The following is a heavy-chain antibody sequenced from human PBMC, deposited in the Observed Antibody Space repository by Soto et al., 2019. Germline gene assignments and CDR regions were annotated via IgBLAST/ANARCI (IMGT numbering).Heavy chain of an antibody. CDR2: ILPVFGLV. CDR1: RGTFNTSP. Sequence: QVQLAQSGAEVKKPGSSVRVSCQTSRGTFNTSPISWMRQAPGQGLEWLGDILPVFGLVIYAQQFQDRLNVAADESTTSVSMEVSRLTPEDTAVYFCATTHLTRRHYDFRSPPTASLYHYGLGVWGQGTTVIVSS. J-gene: IGHJ6*02. CDR3: ATTHLTRRHYDFRSPPTASLYHYGLGV. V-gene: IGHV1-69*01. D-gene: IGHD3-3*01.